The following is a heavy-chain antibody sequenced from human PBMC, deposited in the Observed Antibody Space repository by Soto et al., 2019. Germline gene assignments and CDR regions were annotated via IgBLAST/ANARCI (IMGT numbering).Heavy chain of an antibody. V-gene: IGHV1-18*01. CDR1: GYTFTSYG. CDR3: ARDRSQLVLGY. Sequence: ASVKVSCKASGYTFTSYGISWVRQAPGQGLEWMGWISAYNGNTNYAQKLQGRVTITADESTSTAYMELSSLRSEDTAVYYCARDRSQLVLGYWGQGTLVTVSS. CDR2: ISAYNGNT. D-gene: IGHD6-6*01. J-gene: IGHJ4*02.